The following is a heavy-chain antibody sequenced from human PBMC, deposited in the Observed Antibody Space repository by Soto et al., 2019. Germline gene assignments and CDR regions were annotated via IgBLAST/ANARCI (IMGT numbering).Heavy chain of an antibody. CDR1: GFTFSNAW. J-gene: IGHJ3*02. V-gene: IGHV3-15*07. D-gene: IGHD6-13*01. Sequence: PGGSLRLSCAASGFTFSNAWMNWVRQAPGKGLEWVGRIKSKTDGGTTDYAAPVKGRFTISRDDSKNTLYLQMNSLKTEDTAVYYCTTDTWPGYSSSWYQASHDAFDIWGQGTMVTVSS. CDR2: IKSKTDGGTT. CDR3: TTDTWPGYSSSWYQASHDAFDI.